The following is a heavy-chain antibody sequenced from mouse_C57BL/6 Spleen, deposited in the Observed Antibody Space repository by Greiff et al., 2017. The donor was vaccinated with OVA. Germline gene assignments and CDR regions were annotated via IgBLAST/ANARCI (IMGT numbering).Heavy chain of an antibody. Sequence: QVQLKQPGTELVKPGASVKLSCKASGYTFTSYWMHWVKQRPGQGLEWIGNINPSNGGTNYNEKFKCKATLTVDKSSSTAYMQLSSLTSEDSAVYYSASEVYYEDAMDYWGQGTSVTVSS. CDR2: INPSNGGT. D-gene: IGHD2-4*01. CDR3: ASEVYYEDAMDY. V-gene: IGHV1-53*01. J-gene: IGHJ4*01. CDR1: GYTFTSYW.